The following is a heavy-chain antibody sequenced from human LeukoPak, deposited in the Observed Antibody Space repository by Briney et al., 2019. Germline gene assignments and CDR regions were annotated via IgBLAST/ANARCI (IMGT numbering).Heavy chain of an antibody. CDR1: GYTFTGFG. CDR3: ARAKVLVPDH. V-gene: IGHV1-2*02. CDR2: IDPNSGGT. J-gene: IGHJ4*02. Sequence: ASVKVSCKASGYTFTGFGINWVRQAPGQGPEWIGWIDPNSGGTNSAQKFQGRVTMTSDTSISTAYMELSSLRSDDTAIYYCARAKVLVPDHWGQGTLVTVSS.